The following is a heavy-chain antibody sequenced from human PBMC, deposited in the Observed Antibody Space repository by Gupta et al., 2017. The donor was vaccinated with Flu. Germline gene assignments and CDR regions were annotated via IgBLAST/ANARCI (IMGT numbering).Heavy chain of an antibody. Sequence: EVQLVESGGGLVQPGGSLRLSCATSGFTFRSYEMNWVRQAPGKGLEWVSYISSSGSTIYYADSVKGRFTISRDNAKNSLYLQMNSLRAEDTAVYYCARDGPYCTNGVCYTGKDYWGQGTLVTVSS. D-gene: IGHD2-8*01. V-gene: IGHV3-48*03. CDR2: ISSSGSTI. J-gene: IGHJ4*02. CDR1: GFTFRSYE. CDR3: ARDGPYCTNGVCYTGKDY.